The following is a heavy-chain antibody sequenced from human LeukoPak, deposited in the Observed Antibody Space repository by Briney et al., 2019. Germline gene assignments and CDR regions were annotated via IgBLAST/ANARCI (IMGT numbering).Heavy chain of an antibody. CDR2: IYYSGST. J-gene: IGHJ3*02. CDR1: GDSISNYY. CDR3: ARSYDSPNDAFDI. D-gene: IGHD3-22*01. V-gene: IGHV4-59*08. Sequence: SETLSLTCTVAGDSISNYYWSWIRQPPGKGLEWIGYIYYSGSTNYNPSLKSRVTISVDTSKNQFSLKLSSVTAADTAVYYCARSYDSPNDAFDIWGQGTMVTVSS.